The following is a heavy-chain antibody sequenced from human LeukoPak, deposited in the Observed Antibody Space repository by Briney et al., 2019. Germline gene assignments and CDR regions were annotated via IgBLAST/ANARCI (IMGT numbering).Heavy chain of an antibody. V-gene: IGHV3-23*01. CDR3: ARGLRSVWFGEWLDY. D-gene: IGHD3-10*01. CDR1: GFTFSSYA. CDR2: ISGSGGST. Sequence: QSGGSLRLSCAASGFTFSSYAMSWVRQAPGKGLEWVSAISGSGGSTYYADSVKGRFTISRDNSKNTLYLQMNSLRAEDTAVYYCARGLRSVWFGEWLDYWGQGTLVTVSS. J-gene: IGHJ4*02.